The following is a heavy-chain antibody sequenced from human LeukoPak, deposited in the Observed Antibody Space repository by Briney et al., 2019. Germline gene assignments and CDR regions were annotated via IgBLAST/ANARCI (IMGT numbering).Heavy chain of an antibody. J-gene: IGHJ4*02. CDR1: GFGFSNNE. Sequence: GGSLRLSCAASGFGFSNNEMHWVRQAPGQGREGVGYFSRDGNDVHYADSARGRLTISSDKSTNSVVLQMNRLRVEDTAVYYCARGRLLRLESFFDLWGQGTLVTVSS. CDR3: ARGRLLRLESFFDL. D-gene: IGHD2-21*01. CDR2: FSRDGNDV. V-gene: IGHV3-48*03.